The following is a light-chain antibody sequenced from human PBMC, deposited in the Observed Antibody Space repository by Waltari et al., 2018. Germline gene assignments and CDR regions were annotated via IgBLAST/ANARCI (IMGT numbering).Light chain of an antibody. Sequence: DIQMAQSPSSLSASVGDRVTITCRASENVNNYLNWYQHKPGKAPNLLIYKASTLQSGVPSRFSGSGSGTDHTFTISSLQSEDVATYYCQHGYGTPYSFGQGTKVEIK. CDR2: KAS. J-gene: IGKJ2*03. CDR3: QHGYGTPYS. V-gene: IGKV1-39*01. CDR1: ENVNNY.